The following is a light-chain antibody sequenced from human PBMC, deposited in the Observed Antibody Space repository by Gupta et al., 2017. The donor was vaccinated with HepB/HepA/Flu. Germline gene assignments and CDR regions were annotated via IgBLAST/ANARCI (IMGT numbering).Light chain of an antibody. CDR2: NDN. J-gene: IGLJ1*01. CDR1: SSNIGNDN. Sequence: QPVLTHPPSASGTPGPRVTIPCSGSSSNIGNDNAYWYQQLPGTAPKLLIYNDNQRPSGVPDRFSGSKSGTTASLAISGLRSEDEADYYCVGWDDSLSGYVFGAGTKVTVL. CDR3: VGWDDSLSGYV. V-gene: IGLV1-47*02.